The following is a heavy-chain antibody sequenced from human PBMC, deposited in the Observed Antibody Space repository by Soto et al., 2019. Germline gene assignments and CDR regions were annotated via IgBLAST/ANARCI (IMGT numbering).Heavy chain of an antibody. CDR2: IYYSGST. Sequence: ASETLSLTCTVSGGSISSGGYYWSWIRQHPGKGLEWIGYIYYSGSTYYNPSLKSRVTISVDTSKNQFSLKLSSVTAADTAVYYCASSRQGRSITGTTLGAFDIWGQGTMVTVSS. J-gene: IGHJ3*02. V-gene: IGHV4-31*03. D-gene: IGHD1-7*01. CDR3: ASSRQGRSITGTTLGAFDI. CDR1: GGSISSGGYY.